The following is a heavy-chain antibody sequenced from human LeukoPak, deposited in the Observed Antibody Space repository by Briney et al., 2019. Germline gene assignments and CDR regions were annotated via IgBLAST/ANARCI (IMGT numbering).Heavy chain of an antibody. J-gene: IGHJ4*02. CDR3: ARGIAVAGTDY. Sequence: SETLSLTCPVSGGSISSYYRSWIRQPPGKGLEWIGYIYYSGSTNYNPSLKSRVTISVDTSKNQFSLKLSSVTAADTAVYYCARGIAVAGTDYWGQGTLVTASS. CDR1: GGSISSYY. CDR2: IYYSGST. V-gene: IGHV4-59*01. D-gene: IGHD6-19*01.